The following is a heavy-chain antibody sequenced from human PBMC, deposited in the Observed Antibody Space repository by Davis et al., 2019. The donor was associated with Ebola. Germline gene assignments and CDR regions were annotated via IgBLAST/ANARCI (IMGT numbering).Heavy chain of an antibody. D-gene: IGHD6-6*01. CDR1: GFTFSSYG. Sequence: GESLKISCAASGFTFSSYGMHWVRQAPGKGLEWVAVIWYDGSNKYYADSVKGRFTISRDNSKNTLYLQMNSLRAEDTAVYYCARGPLSSSSFYYYYGMDVWGQGTTVTVSS. J-gene: IGHJ6*02. CDR3: ARGPLSSSSFYYYYGMDV. CDR2: IWYDGSNK. V-gene: IGHV3-33*01.